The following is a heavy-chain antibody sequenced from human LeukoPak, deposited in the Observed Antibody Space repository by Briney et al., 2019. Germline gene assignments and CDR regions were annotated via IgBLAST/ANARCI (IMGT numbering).Heavy chain of an antibody. CDR2: IIPIFGTA. V-gene: IGHV1-69*01. D-gene: IGHD3-10*01. CDR1: GGTFSSYA. J-gene: IGHJ4*02. Sequence: SVKVSCKASGGTFSSYAISWVRQAPGQGLEWMGGIIPIFGTANYAQKFQGRVTITADESTSTAYMELSSLRSEDTAVYYSARDGYGSGTYFDYWGQGTLVTVSS. CDR3: ARDGYGSGTYFDY.